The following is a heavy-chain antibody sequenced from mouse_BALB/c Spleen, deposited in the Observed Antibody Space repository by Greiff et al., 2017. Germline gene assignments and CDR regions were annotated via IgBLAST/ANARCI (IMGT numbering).Heavy chain of an antibody. CDR2: IWSGGST. CDR3: ARKGGYSHYYAMDY. V-gene: IGHV2-4-1*01. J-gene: IGHJ4*01. CDR1: GFSFTSYG. Sequence: QVQLKQSGPGLVQPSQTLSITCTVSGFSFTSYGVHWVRQSPGKGLEWLGVIWSGGSTDYNAAFISRLSISKDNSKSRVFFKMNSLQADETAIYYGARKGGYSHYYAMDYWGQGTSVTVSA. D-gene: IGHD2-3*01.